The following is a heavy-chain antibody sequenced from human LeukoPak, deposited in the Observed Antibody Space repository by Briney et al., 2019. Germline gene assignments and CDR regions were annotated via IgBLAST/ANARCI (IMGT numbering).Heavy chain of an antibody. J-gene: IGHJ5*02. CDR2: INPSGGST. CDR3: ARGGYCSSTTCYNWFDP. D-gene: IGHD2-2*02. CDR1: GYTFTSYY. Sequence: GASVKVSCKASGYTFTSYYMHWVRQAPGQGLEWMGIINPSGGSTSYAQKFQGRVTMTRDTSTSTVYMELSSLRSEDTAAYYCARGGYCSSTTCYNWFDPWGQGTLVTVSS. V-gene: IGHV1-46*01.